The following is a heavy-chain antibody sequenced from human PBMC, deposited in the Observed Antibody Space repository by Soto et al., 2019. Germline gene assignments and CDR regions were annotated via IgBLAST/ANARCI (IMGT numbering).Heavy chain of an antibody. V-gene: IGHV4-30-4*01. Sequence: PWETLSLTCTVSGGSISSGDYYWSWIRQPPGKGLEWIGYIYYSGSTYYNPSLKSRVTISVDTSKNQFSLKLSSVTAADTAVYYCARSKDSRLGMDVWGQGTTVTVSS. D-gene: IGHD3-22*01. CDR2: IYYSGST. CDR1: GGSISSGDYY. J-gene: IGHJ6*02. CDR3: ARSKDSRLGMDV.